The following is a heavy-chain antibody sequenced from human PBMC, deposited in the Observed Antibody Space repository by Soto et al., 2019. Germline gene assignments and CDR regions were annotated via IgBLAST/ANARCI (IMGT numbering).Heavy chain of an antibody. CDR2: IFGNDNK. D-gene: IGHD6-19*01. J-gene: IGHJ5*02. V-gene: IGHV2-5*01. CDR3: AHAARGWFPFDP. CDR1: GFSLSTSEVG. Sequence: SGPTLVNPTQTLTLTCSFSGFSLSTSEVGVGWVRQPPGEALEWLALIFGNDNKRYSSSLEGRLTITKDTSRNQVILTMTNMDPVDTATYYCAHAARGWFPFDPWGQGTLVTVSS.